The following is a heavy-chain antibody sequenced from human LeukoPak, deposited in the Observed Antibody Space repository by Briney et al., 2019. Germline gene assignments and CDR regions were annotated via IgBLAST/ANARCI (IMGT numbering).Heavy chain of an antibody. V-gene: IGHV1-3*04. CDR3: ARDKRSSPYYLFDY. Sequence: ASVKVSCKTSGYTFSMNVIHWMCRAPGQRLEWMGWINTGTGKTKYSQKFQGRLSITRDTSANTTSMELSSLRSEDTAVFYCARDKRSSPYYLFDYWGQGTLVTVSS. CDR2: INTGTGKT. D-gene: IGHD1-26*01. CDR1: GYTFSMNV. J-gene: IGHJ4*02.